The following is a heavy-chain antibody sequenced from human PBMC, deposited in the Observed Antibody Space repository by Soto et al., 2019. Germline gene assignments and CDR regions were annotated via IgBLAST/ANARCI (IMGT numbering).Heavy chain of an antibody. CDR3: ARNGGATAEFDY. D-gene: IGHD1-26*01. V-gene: IGHV1-8*01. CDR2: MNPNSGNT. Sequence: QVQLVQSGAEVKKPGASVKVSCKASGYTFTSYDINWVRQATGQGLERMGWMNPNSGNTGYAQKFQGRVTMTRNTAISTDYLELSSLRSEDTAVFYCARNGGATAEFDYWGQGTLVTVAS. J-gene: IGHJ4*02. CDR1: GYTFTSYD.